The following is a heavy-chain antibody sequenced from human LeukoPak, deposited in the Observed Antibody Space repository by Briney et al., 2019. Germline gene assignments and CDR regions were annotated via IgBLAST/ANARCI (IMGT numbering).Heavy chain of an antibody. CDR3: AEDEVVPGYYYTDV. D-gene: IGHD2-2*01. Sequence: GGSLRLSCAASGFIFSNYAMQWVRQAPGMGLEWVAFIRYDGGNTYYADSVKGRFTISRDKSKNTMYLQMNSLNAEDTAVYYCAEDEVVPGYYYTDVWGRGTTVTISS. J-gene: IGHJ6*03. CDR1: GFIFSNYA. V-gene: IGHV3-30*02. CDR2: IRYDGGNT.